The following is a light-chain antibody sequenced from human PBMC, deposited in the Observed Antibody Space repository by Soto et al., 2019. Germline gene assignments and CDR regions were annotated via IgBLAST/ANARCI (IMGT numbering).Light chain of an antibody. CDR2: GAS. CDR1: QSVSSN. Sequence: EIVMTQSPATLSVSPGERATLSCRASQSVSSNLAWYQQKPGQAPRLLIYGASTRATGIPARFSVSGSGTEFTLTISSLQSEDFAVFYCQQYNIWPRTFGQGTKVEI. V-gene: IGKV3-15*01. J-gene: IGKJ1*01. CDR3: QQYNIWPRT.